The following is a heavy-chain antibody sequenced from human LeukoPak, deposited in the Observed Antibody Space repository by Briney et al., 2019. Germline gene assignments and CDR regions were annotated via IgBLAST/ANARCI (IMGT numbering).Heavy chain of an antibody. Sequence: GGSLRLSCAASGFTFNNYAMSWVRQAPGKGLEWVSAISGSGGSTYYADSVKGRFTISRDNSKNTLYLQMNSLRAEDTAVYYCAKDGDYDFWSGYQNWFDPWGQGTLVTVSS. D-gene: IGHD3-3*01. J-gene: IGHJ5*02. CDR1: GFTFNNYA. CDR3: AKDGDYDFWSGYQNWFDP. V-gene: IGHV3-23*01. CDR2: ISGSGGST.